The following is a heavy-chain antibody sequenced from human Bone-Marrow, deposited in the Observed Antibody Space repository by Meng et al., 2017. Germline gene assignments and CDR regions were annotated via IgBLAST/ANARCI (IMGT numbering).Heavy chain of an antibody. CDR2: INHSGST. CDR1: GGSFSGYY. Sequence: GQLQEWGAGLLKPSETLPLPCAVYGGSFSGYYWSWIRQPPGKGLEWIGEINHSGSTNYNPSLKSRVTISVDTSKNQFSLKLSSVTAADTAVYYCARGSWLQLWLQDYWGQGTLVTVSS. CDR3: ARGSWLQLWLQDY. J-gene: IGHJ4*02. V-gene: IGHV4-34*01. D-gene: IGHD5-18*01.